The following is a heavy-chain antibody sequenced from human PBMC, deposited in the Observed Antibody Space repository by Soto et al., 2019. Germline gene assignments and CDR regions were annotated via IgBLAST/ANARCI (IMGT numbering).Heavy chain of an antibody. CDR1: GYTFTSYD. J-gene: IGHJ4*02. V-gene: IGHV1-8*01. D-gene: IGHD4-17*01. CDR2: MNPNSGNT. Sequence: QVQLVQSGAEVKKPGASVKVSCKASGYTFTSYDINWVRQATGQGLEWMGWMNPNSGNTGYAQKLQGRXTXTXYTSISTSYMELSSLRSEDTAVYYCARTLYGANVDYWGQGTLVTVSS. CDR3: ARTLYGANVDY.